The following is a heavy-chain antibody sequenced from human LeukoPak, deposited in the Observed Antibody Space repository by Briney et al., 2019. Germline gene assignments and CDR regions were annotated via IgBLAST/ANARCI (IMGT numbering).Heavy chain of an antibody. CDR1: GFTFSSYW. CDR3: ARDGTAAGLYFDL. Sequence: GGSLRLSCAVSGFTFSSYWMNWVRQAPGKGLEWVASIRQDGGEKSYVDSVKGRFTMSRDNTKSSLYLQMSSLRAEDTAVYYCARDGTAAGLYFDLWGQGTLVTVSS. J-gene: IGHJ4*01. D-gene: IGHD6-13*01. V-gene: IGHV3-7*01. CDR2: IRQDGGEK.